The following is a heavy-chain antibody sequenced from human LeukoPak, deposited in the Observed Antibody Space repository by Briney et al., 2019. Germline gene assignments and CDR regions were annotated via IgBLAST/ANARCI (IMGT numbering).Heavy chain of an antibody. CDR2: INDSGNT. D-gene: IGHD6-6*01. J-gene: IGHJ4*02. Sequence: SETLSLTCAVYGGSFSGYYWILIRQPPGKGLEWIGEINDSGNTKYNPSLKSRVTISVDSSKSQFSLKLRSVTAADTAVYYCARRPREYSSSPEDYWGQGTLVTVSS. V-gene: IGHV4-34*01. CDR1: GGSFSGYY. CDR3: ARRPREYSSSPEDY.